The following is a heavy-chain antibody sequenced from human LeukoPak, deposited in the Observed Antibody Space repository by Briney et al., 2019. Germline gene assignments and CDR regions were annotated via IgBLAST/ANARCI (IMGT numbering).Heavy chain of an antibody. J-gene: IGHJ4*02. CDR2: ISYDGSNK. V-gene: IGHV3-30*03. CDR3: ARARAYCGGDCYNDY. CDR1: GFTFRNYG. D-gene: IGHD2-21*02. Sequence: GGSLRLSCAASGFTFRNYGMHWVRQAPGKGLEWVAVISYDGSNKYYADSVKGRFTISRDNSKNTLYLQMNSLRAEDTAVYYCARARAYCGGDCYNDYWGQGTLVTVSS.